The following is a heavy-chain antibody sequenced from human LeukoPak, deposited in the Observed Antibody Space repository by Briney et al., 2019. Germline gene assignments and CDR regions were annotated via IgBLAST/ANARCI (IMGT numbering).Heavy chain of an antibody. V-gene: IGHV3-30*02. CDR1: GFTFMSYG. D-gene: IGHD1-26*01. CDR3: AKGGAQV. J-gene: IGHJ4*02. CDR2: IRYDGSNK. Sequence: GGSLRLSCVASGFTFMSYGMHWVRQAPGKGLEWVAFIRYDGSNKYYADSVRGRFIISRDSSKNTLYLQMNSLRVEDTAVYYCAKGGAQVGGQGTLVTVSS.